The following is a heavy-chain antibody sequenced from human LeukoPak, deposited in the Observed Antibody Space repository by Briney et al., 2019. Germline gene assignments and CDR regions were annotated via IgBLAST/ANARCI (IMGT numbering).Heavy chain of an antibody. CDR1: GFTFSDYS. Sequence: GGSLRLSCAASGFTFSDYSINWVRQAPGKGLDWVSSISSSGGYIYYADSVKGRFTTSRDNAKHSVSLQMNNLGAEDTAVYYCARSLRLFSTSAALGYWGQGALVTVSS. J-gene: IGHJ4*02. V-gene: IGHV3-21*01. CDR3: ARSLRLFSTSAALGY. CDR2: ISSSGGYI. D-gene: IGHD2-2*01.